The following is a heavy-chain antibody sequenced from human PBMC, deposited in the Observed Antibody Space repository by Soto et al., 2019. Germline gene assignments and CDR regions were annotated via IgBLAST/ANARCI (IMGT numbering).Heavy chain of an antibody. Sequence: GGSLRLSCAASGFTFRSYAMTWVRQAPGKGLEWVSSISVSGGSAHYADSVKGRFTISRDNFRNTLYVQMNSLRAEDTAVYYCAKGVTTADYYYGMDVWGQGTTVTRLL. CDR1: GFTFRSYA. J-gene: IGHJ6*02. V-gene: IGHV3-23*01. CDR3: AKGVTTADYYYGMDV. CDR2: ISVSGGSA. D-gene: IGHD3-22*01.